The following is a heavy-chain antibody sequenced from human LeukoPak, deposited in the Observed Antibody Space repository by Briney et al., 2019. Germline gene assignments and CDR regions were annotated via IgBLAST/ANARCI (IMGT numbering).Heavy chain of an antibody. V-gene: IGHV3-11*01. Sequence: GGSLRLSCAASGFTFSDYYMSWIRQAPGKGLEWVSYITSSGSTIYYADSMKSRFTISRDNAKYSLFLQLDSLRAEDTALYYCARIGRPAAFDIWGQGTLVIVSS. CDR2: ITSSGSTI. CDR1: GFTFSDYY. CDR3: ARIGRPAAFDI. D-gene: IGHD6-6*01. J-gene: IGHJ3*02.